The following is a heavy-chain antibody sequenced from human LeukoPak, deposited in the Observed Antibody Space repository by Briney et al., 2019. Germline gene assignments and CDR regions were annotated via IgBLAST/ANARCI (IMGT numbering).Heavy chain of an antibody. D-gene: IGHD2-2*01. J-gene: IGHJ4*02. CDR1: GFTFSDYA. Sequence: PGGSLRLSCAASGFTFSDYAMIWVRQAPGKGLEWVAGISASGASPYYADSVKGRFTISRDNSKNTLYLQMGSLRAEDMAVYYCARGDCSSTSCYLGYWGQGTLVTVSS. CDR2: ISASGASP. CDR3: ARGDCSSTSCYLGY. V-gene: IGHV3-23*01.